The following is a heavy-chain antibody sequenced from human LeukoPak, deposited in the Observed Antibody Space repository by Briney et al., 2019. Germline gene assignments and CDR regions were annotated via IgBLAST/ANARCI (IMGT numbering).Heavy chain of an antibody. CDR3: ARGGGLDV. Sequence: GESLRLSCAASGFTFSSYGMNWARQAPGKGLEWVASINHNGNVNYYVDSVKGRFTISRDNAKNSLYLQMSNLRAEDTAVYFCARGGGLDVWGQGATVTVSS. D-gene: IGHD3-16*01. CDR1: GFTFSSYG. V-gene: IGHV3-7*03. CDR2: INHNGNVN. J-gene: IGHJ6*02.